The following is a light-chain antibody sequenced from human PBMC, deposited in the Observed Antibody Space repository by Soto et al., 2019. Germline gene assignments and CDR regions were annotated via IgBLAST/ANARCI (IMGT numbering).Light chain of an antibody. CDR1: SSDVGNYNY. CDR2: EVS. V-gene: IGLV2-14*01. Sequence: QSVLTQPASVSGSPGQSITISCTGTSSDVGNYNYVSWFQQHPGKAPKLIIFEVSYRPSGISNRFSGSKSGNTASLTISGLQAEDEAVCYCSSYTTSSTLVFGPVTKVTVL. CDR3: SSYTTSSTLV. J-gene: IGLJ1*01.